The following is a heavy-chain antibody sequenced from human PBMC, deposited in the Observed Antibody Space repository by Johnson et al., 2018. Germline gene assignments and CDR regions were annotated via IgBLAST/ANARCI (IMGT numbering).Heavy chain of an antibody. CDR1: GFTFSSYV. V-gene: IGHV3-23*04. CDR3: AKKAGCSGVSCYGRRAYYFYMDV. J-gene: IGHJ6*03. CDR2: FSGTGVNT. D-gene: IGHD2-15*01. Sequence: EVQLVESGGGLVQPGGSLRLSCAASGFTFSSYVMSWVRQAPGKGLEWVSSFSGTGVNTYSADSVKGRFTISRDNSKNTLFLQLNSLKAEDTAIYYCAKKAGCSGVSCYGRRAYYFYMDVWGKGTTVTVSS.